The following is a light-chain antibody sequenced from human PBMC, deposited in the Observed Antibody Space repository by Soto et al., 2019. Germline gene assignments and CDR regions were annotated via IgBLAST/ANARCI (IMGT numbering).Light chain of an antibody. CDR1: SSDIVAYNF. CDR2: DVN. J-gene: IGLJ2*01. Sequence: QSVLTQPASVSGSPGRSITTPCTGTSSDIVAYNFVSGYQQHPGKAPKLILYDVNIRPSGVSNRFSGSKSGNTASLTISGLQAEDEADYYCTSWTTSTTMIFGGGTKVTVL. V-gene: IGLV2-14*03. CDR3: TSWTTSTTMI.